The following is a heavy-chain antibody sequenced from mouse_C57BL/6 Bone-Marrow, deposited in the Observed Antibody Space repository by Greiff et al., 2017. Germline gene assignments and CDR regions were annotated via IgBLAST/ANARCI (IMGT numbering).Heavy chain of an antibody. CDR3: ATQYYARMGAD. CDR1: GYTFTSYW. Sequence: QVQLQQSGAELVKPGASVKLSCKASGYTFTSYWMHWVKQRPGQGLEWIGMIHPNSGSTNYNEKFKSKATLTVDKSSSTAYMQLSSLTSEDSAVYDWATQYYARMGADWGKGNLGTVS. D-gene: IGHD1-1*01. CDR2: IHPNSGST. J-gene: IGHJ3*01. V-gene: IGHV1-64*01.